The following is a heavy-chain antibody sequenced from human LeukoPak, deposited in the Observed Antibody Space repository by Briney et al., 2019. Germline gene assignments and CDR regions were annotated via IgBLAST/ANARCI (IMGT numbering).Heavy chain of an antibody. CDR3: ARGGLTGTTEDYYYMDV. J-gene: IGHJ6*03. D-gene: IGHD1-7*01. V-gene: IGHV4-34*01. Sequence: SETLSLTCAVYGGSFSGYYWSWIRQPPGKGLEWIGEINHSGSTNYNPSLKSRVTISVDTSKNQFSLKLSPVTAADTAVYYCARGGLTGTTEDYYYMDVWGKGTTVTVSS. CDR1: GGSFSGYY. CDR2: INHSGST.